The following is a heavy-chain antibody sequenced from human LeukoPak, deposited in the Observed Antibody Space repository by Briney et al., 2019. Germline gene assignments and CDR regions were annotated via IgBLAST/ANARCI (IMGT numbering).Heavy chain of an antibody. V-gene: IGHV3-21*01. J-gene: IGHJ6*04. Sequence: RSGGSLRLSCAASGFTFSSYSMNWVRQAPGKGLEWVSSISSSSSYIYYADSVKGRSTISRDNAKNSLYLQMNSLRAEDTAVYYCARDPPPAWFGESSYYYYGMDVWGKGTTVTVSS. CDR1: GFTFSSYS. CDR3: ARDPPPAWFGESSYYYYGMDV. CDR2: ISSSSSYI. D-gene: IGHD3-10*01.